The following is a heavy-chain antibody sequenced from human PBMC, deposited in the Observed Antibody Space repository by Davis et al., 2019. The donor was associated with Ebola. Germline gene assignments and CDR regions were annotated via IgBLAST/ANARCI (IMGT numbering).Heavy chain of an antibody. Sequence: AASVKVSCKASGYTFTSFAMHWVRQAPGQRLEWMGWINPHNGNTNYAQNVQGRVTMTTDTSTSTAYMEVGSLRSDDTAVYYCARDRVNWFDPWGQGTLVTVSS. V-gene: IGHV1-3*01. CDR2: INPHNGNT. CDR3: ARDRVNWFDP. CDR1: GYTFTSFA. J-gene: IGHJ5*02.